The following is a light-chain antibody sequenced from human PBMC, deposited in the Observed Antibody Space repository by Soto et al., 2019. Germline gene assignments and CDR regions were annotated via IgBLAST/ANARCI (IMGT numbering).Light chain of an antibody. CDR1: QPITNY. Sequence: DIQLTQSPSSLSASVGDRVTLTCRASQPITNYLNWYQQKPGEAPKLLIYAASSVQSGVPSRFRGSGSRTDFTLTISSLQPEDFATYYCQHSYSTPYTFGQGTKVEIK. CDR2: AAS. J-gene: IGKJ2*01. V-gene: IGKV1-39*01. CDR3: QHSYSTPYT.